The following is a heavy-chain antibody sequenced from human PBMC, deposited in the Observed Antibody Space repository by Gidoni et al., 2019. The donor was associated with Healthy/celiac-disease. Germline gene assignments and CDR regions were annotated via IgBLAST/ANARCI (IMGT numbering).Heavy chain of an antibody. D-gene: IGHD6-25*01. J-gene: IGHJ4*02. V-gene: IGHV3-15*01. CDR3: TTATAAGSNRLDDY. Sequence: EVQLVESGGGLVKPGGSLRLSCAAPGFTLSNAWMSGVRQAPGKGLEWVGRIKGKTDGGTTDYAAPVKGRFTISRDDSKSTLYLQMNSLKTEDTAVYYCTTATAAGSNRLDDYWGQGTLVTVSS. CDR2: IKGKTDGGTT. CDR1: GFTLSNAW.